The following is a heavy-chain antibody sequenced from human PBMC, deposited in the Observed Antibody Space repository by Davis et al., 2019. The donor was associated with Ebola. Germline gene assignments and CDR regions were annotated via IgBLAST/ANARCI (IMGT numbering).Heavy chain of an antibody. J-gene: IGHJ3*02. CDR3: ARFYDYVWGSHAGDDAFDI. CDR1: GGSISSGDYY. CDR2: IYYSGST. V-gene: IGHV4-30-4*01. Sequence: PSETLSLTCTVSGGSISSGDYYWSWIRQPPGKGLEWIGYIYYSGSTYYNPSLKSRVTISVDTSKNQFSLKLSSVTAADTAVYYCARFYDYVWGSHAGDDAFDIWGQGTMVTVSS. D-gene: IGHD3-16*01.